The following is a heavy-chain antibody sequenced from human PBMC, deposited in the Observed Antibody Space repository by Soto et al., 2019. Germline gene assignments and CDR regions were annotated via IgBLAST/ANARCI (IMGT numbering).Heavy chain of an antibody. CDR1: GYSFATYW. J-gene: IGHJ5*02. D-gene: IGHD2-8*01. CDR2: IYPGDSET. V-gene: IGHV5-51*01. Sequence: GESLKTSFKASGYSFATYWFSWARQMPGKGLEWMGIIYPGDSETMYSPSLQGQVIIATDLSSTTTYLQGSSLKASDTAIYYCAREHGVGRANGWIDPWGQGTLVTVSS. CDR3: AREHGVGRANGWIDP.